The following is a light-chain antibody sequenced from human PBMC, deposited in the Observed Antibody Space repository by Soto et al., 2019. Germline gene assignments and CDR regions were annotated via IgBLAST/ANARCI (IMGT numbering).Light chain of an antibody. V-gene: IGKV4-1*01. CDR1: QTVLYISNNKSN. J-gene: IGKJ3*01. Sequence: DIVMTQSPDSLAVSLGERATINCRSSQTVLYISNNKSNIAWYQQKSGQPPKLLISWTSTRESGVPDRFSGSGSGTDFTLTISNLQAEDVAVYYCQQFYSSPFTFGPGTKVHIK. CDR2: WTS. CDR3: QQFYSSPFT.